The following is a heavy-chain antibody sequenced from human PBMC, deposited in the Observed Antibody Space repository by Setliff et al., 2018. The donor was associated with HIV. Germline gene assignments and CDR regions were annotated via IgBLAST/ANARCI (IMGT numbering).Heavy chain of an antibody. CDR2: MYHSGST. CDR1: GGSIPSNIYY. J-gene: IGHJ4*02. V-gene: IGHV4-39*07. Sequence: SETLSLTCTVSGGSIPSNIYYWGWIRQTPGKGLEWIGYMYHSGSTYYNASLASRLIMSLDPSKNQFSLKLNSMTAADTAMYYCAGGRYFRDIRDSRFDFWGQGMLVTVSS. D-gene: IGHD3-9*01. CDR3: AGGRYFRDIRDSRFDF.